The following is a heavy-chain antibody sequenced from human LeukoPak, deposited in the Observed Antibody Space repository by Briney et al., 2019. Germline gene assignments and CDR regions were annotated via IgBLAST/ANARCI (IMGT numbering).Heavy chain of an antibody. CDR1: GYSFTSYW. J-gene: IGHJ3*02. Sequence: AESLKISCKASGYSFTSYWIGWGRQLPGKGLEWMGIIYPGDSDTRYSPSFQGQVTISADKSISTAYLQWSSLKASDTAMYYCARPPAPITFTAFDIWGQGTMVTVSS. CDR2: IYPGDSDT. V-gene: IGHV5-51*01. CDR3: ARPPAPITFTAFDI. D-gene: IGHD3-16*01.